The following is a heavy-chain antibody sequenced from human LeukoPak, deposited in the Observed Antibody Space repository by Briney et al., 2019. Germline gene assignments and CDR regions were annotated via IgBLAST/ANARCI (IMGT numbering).Heavy chain of an antibody. V-gene: IGHV4-61*02. Sequence: PSETLSLTCTVSGGSISSGSYCWCWIRQPAGKGLEWIGRIYTSGSTNHNPSLKSRVTISVDPSKNQFSLKLSSVTAADTAVYYCARASYSSGWYFDYWGQGTLVTVSS. D-gene: IGHD6-19*01. CDR2: IYTSGST. CDR3: ARASYSSGWYFDY. J-gene: IGHJ4*02. CDR1: GGSISSGSYC.